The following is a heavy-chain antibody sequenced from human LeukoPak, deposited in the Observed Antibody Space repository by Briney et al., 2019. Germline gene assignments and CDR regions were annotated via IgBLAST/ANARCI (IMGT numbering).Heavy chain of an antibody. D-gene: IGHD3-9*01. V-gene: IGHV4-4*02. CDR3: ARVYYDILTGQKWFDP. CDR2: IYHSGST. J-gene: IGHJ5*02. Sequence: SETLSLTCAVSGGSISSSNWRCWVRQPPGKGLEWIGEIYHSGSTNYNPSLKSRVTISVDKSKNQFSLKLSSVTAADTAVYYCARVYYDILTGQKWFDPGGQGTLVTVSS. CDR1: GGSISSSNW.